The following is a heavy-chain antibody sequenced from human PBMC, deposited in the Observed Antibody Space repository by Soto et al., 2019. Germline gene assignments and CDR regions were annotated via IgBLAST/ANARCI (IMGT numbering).Heavy chain of an antibody. V-gene: IGHV4-31*03. CDR2: IYYSGST. Sequence: QVQLQESGPGLVKPSQTLSLTCTVSGGSISSGGYYWSWIRQHPGKGLEWIGYIYYSGSTYYNPSLKSRVTIPVDTSKHQFSLKLSSVTAADTAVYYCARNYGGNSAYLDYWGQGTLVTVSS. CDR1: GGSISSGGYY. D-gene: IGHD4-17*01. CDR3: ARNYGGNSAYLDY. J-gene: IGHJ4*02.